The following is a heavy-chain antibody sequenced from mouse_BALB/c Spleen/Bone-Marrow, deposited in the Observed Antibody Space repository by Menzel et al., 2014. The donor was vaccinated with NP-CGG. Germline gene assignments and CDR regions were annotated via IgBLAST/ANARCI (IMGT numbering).Heavy chain of an antibody. V-gene: IGHV2-9*02. Sequence: QVQLKDSGPGLVAPSQSLSITCTVSGFSLSHYGVHWVRQPPGKGLEWLGVIWAGGSTNYISALMSRLTISKDNSKSQVFLKMHSLQTDDTAMYFCARVGDSDYAMDYWGQGTSVTVSS. CDR2: IWAGGST. J-gene: IGHJ4*01. D-gene: IGHD2-13*01. CDR1: GFSLSHYG. CDR3: ARVGDSDYAMDY.